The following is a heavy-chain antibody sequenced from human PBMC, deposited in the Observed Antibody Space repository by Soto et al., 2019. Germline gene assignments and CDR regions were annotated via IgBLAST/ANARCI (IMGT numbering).Heavy chain of an antibody. CDR1: GLTFSGSA. J-gene: IGHJ5*02. CDR3: TSGYCSGGSCHENWFDP. Sequence: GGSLRLSCAASGLTFSGSAMHWVRQASGKGLEWVGRIRSKANSYATAYAASVKGRFSISRDDSKNTAYLQMNSLKTEDTAVYYCTSGYCSGGSCHENWFDPWGQGT. V-gene: IGHV3-73*01. D-gene: IGHD2-15*01. CDR2: IRSKANSYAT.